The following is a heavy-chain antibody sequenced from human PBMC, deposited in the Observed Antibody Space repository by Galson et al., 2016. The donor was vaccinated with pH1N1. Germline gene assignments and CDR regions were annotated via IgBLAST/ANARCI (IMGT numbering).Heavy chain of an antibody. D-gene: IGHD3-3*01. CDR2: IKEDGSER. J-gene: IGHJ6*03. V-gene: IGHV3-7*01. Sequence: SLRLSCAASAFTFSRYWMSWVRQAPGKGLEWVANIKEDGSERYYVDSVKGRSTISRDNAKKTLYLQMNSLRAEDTAVYYCARDGNFWSGLGYSYYYYMDVWGKGTTVIVSS. CDR1: AFTFSRYW. CDR3: ARDGNFWSGLGYSYYYYMDV.